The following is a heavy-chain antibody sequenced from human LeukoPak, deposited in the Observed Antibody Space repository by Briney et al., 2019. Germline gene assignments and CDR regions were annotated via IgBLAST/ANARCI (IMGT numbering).Heavy chain of an antibody. CDR3: AGDPSCSSTSCYHDAFDI. J-gene: IGHJ3*02. CDR2: INPSGGST. V-gene: IGHV1-46*03. Sequence: GASVKVSCKASGYTFTSYYMHWVRQAPGQGLEWMGIINPSGGSTSYAQKFQGRVTMTRDTSTSTVYMELSSLRSEDTAVYYCAGDPSCSSTSCYHDAFDIWGQGTMVTVSS. D-gene: IGHD2-2*01. CDR1: GYTFTSYY.